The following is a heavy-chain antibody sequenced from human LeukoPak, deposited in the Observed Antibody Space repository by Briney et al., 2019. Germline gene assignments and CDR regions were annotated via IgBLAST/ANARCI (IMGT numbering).Heavy chain of an antibody. CDR3: AREVDGSGYWGGYFDY. CDR2: INPSGGST. D-gene: IGHD3-22*01. V-gene: IGHV1-46*01. CDR1: GYTFTSYY. Sequence: ASVKVSCKASGYTFTSYYMHWVRQAPGQGLEWMGIINPSGGSTSYAQKSQGRVTMTRDTSTSTVYMELSSLRSEDTAVYYCAREVDGSGYWGGYFDYWGQGTLVTVSS. J-gene: IGHJ4*02.